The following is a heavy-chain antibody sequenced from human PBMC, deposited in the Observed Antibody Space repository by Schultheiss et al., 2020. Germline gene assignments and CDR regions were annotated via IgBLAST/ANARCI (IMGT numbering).Heavy chain of an antibody. Sequence: GESLKISCKASGYSFTKYWIGWVRQMPGKGLEWMGIIYPGDSNIRYSPSFEGQVTISADRSINTAYLQWRSLKASDTAMYYCARQGALGFWFDPWGQGTLVTVSS. D-gene: IGHD1-26*01. CDR1: GYSFTKYW. CDR3: ARQGALGFWFDP. J-gene: IGHJ5*02. CDR2: IYPGDSNI. V-gene: IGHV5-51*01.